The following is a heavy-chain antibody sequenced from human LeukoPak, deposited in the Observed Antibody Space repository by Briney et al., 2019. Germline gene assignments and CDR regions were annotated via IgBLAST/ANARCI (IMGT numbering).Heavy chain of an antibody. D-gene: IGHD5-18*01. CDR1: GFTFSSYW. V-gene: IGHV3-7*01. CDR3: AKDRRYSYGLT. CDR2: IKKDGSEK. Sequence: GSLRLSCAASGFTFSSYWMSWVRQAPGKGLEWVANIKKDGSEKYYVDSVKGRFTISRDNAKKSLYLQMNSLRAEDTAVYYCAKDRRYSYGLTWGQGTLVTVSS. J-gene: IGHJ5*02.